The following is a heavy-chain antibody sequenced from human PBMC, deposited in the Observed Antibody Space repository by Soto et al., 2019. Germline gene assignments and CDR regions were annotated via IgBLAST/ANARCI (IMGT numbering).Heavy chain of an antibody. V-gene: IGHV3-53*01. CDR1: GFTVSSNY. J-gene: IGHJ4*02. Sequence: VGSLRLSCAASGFTVSSNYMSWVRQAPGKGLEWVSVIYSGGSTYYADSVKGRFTISRDNSKNTLYLQMNSLRAEDTAVYYCARVLRFLEWFTDWGQGTLVTVSS. CDR3: ARVLRFLEWFTD. D-gene: IGHD3-3*01. CDR2: IYSGGST.